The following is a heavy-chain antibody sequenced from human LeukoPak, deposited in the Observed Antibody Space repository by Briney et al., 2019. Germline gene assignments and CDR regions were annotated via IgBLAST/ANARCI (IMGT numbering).Heavy chain of an antibody. CDR3: ARHKAGGGRWLQFFYFDY. J-gene: IGHJ4*02. CDR1: GGSFSGYY. Sequence: PSETLSLTCAVYGGSFSGYYWSWIRQPPGKGREWMGEINHSGSTNYNPSLKSRVTISVDTSKNQFSLKLSYVTAADTAVYYCARHKAGGGRWLQFFYFDYWGQGTLVTVSS. D-gene: IGHD5-24*01. CDR2: INHSGST. V-gene: IGHV4-34*01.